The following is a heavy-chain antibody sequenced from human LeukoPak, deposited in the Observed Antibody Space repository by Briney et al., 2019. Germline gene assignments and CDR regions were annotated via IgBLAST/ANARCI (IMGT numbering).Heavy chain of an antibody. Sequence: PSETLSLTCSVSGDSINSYYWSWIRQPPGKGLEWIGYIYYSGSTNYNPSLKSRVTISVDTSKNQFSLKLSSVTAADTAVYYCARGAGSHNYWGQGTLVTVSS. J-gene: IGHJ4*02. V-gene: IGHV4-59*01. CDR3: ARGAGSHNY. CDR1: GDSINSYY. D-gene: IGHD1-26*01. CDR2: IYYSGST.